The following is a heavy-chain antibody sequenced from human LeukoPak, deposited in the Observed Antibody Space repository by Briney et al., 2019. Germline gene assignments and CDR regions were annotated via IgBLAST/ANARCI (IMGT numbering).Heavy chain of an antibody. V-gene: IGHV3-53*01. CDR3: ARELTWHYYEY. CDR1: GFTVGSNY. J-gene: IGHJ4*02. Sequence: GGSLRLSCATSGFTVGSNYMSWVRQAPGRGLERVSTIFSGGNTYYADSVKGRFTISRDTSRNTLYLQMSSLWVEDTAVYFCARELTWHYYEYWGQGTLVTVPS. D-gene: IGHD3-9*01. CDR2: IFSGGNT.